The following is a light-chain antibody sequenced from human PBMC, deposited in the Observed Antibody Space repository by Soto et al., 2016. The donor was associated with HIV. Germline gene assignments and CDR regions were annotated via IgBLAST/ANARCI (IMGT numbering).Light chain of an antibody. Sequence: DIRMTQSPSTLSASVGDRVTITCRASQSISNWLAWYQQKPGKAPKLLIYKASSLESGVPSRFSGSGSGTEFTLTISSLQPDDFATYYCQQYNSYSGTFGQGTKLEI. CDR3: QQYNSYSGT. CDR2: KAS. J-gene: IGKJ2*02. CDR1: QSISNW. V-gene: IGKV1-5*03.